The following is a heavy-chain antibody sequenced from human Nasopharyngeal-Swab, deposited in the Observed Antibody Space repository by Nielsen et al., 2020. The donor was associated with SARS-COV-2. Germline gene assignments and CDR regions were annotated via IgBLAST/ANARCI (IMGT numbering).Heavy chain of an antibody. Sequence: SLKVSCKASGGTFSSYAISWVRQAPGQGLEWMGGIIPIFGTANYAQKFQGRVTITADESTSTAYMELSSLRSEDTAVYYCARRPYSSSSGDYYYGMDVWGQGTTVTVSS. CDR2: IIPIFGTA. CDR1: GGTFSSYA. J-gene: IGHJ6*02. CDR3: ARRPYSSSSGDYYYGMDV. D-gene: IGHD6-6*01. V-gene: IGHV1-69*13.